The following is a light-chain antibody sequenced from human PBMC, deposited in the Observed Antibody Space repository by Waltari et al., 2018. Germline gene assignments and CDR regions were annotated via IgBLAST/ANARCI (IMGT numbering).Light chain of an antibody. J-gene: IGLJ3*02. V-gene: IGLV2-14*01. CDR3: SSYTSSISWV. CDR2: EVS. Sequence: SALTQPASVSGSPGPSITISCTGTSRDVGGYNYVSWYQHHPGKAPKLMIYEVSNRPSGVSNRFSGSKSGNTASLTISGLQAEDEAHYYCSSYTSSISWVFGGGTKLTVL. CDR1: SRDVGGYNY.